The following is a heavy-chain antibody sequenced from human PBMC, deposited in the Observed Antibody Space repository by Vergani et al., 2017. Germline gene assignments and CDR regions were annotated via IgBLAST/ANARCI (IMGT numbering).Heavy chain of an antibody. CDR3: ARGGGSLLSHKYYAMDV. D-gene: IGHD2-21*01. Sequence: QVQLVQSGIEVKKPGASVKVSCQASGYDFTSYAINWVRQAPGQGLEWMGWINTDDGKTDFAQKIQGRVTLTIDTSTSTAYMELRSLISDDTAIYYCARGGGSLLSHKYYAMDVWGQGTTVSVSS. V-gene: IGHV1-18*04. CDR1: GYDFTSYA. CDR2: INTDDGKT. J-gene: IGHJ6*01.